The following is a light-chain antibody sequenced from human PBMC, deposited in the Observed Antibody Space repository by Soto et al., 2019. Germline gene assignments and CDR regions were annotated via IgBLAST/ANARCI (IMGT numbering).Light chain of an antibody. CDR3: MQALELRT. CDR2: LGF. CDR1: QSLLYSNGYNY. Sequence: DIVMTQSPLSLTVTPGEPASISCRSGQSLLYSNGYNYLDWYLQKPGQSPQLLIYLGFNRASGVPDRFSGSGSGTDFTLKISRVEAEDVGVYYCMQALELRTFGQGTKVDIK. V-gene: IGKV2-28*01. J-gene: IGKJ1*01.